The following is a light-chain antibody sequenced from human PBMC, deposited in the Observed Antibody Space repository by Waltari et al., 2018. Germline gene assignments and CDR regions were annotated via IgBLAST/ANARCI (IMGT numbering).Light chain of an antibody. CDR3: QQYGSSPST. J-gene: IGKJ2*02. CDR2: SAS. Sequence: ESVLTQSPGTLSLSPGEMATLSCRASQSLTANYLAWYHQKPGQAPRLLIYSASTRATDIPDRFSGLGSGSDFTLTISGLEPEDFGVYYCQQYGSSPSTFGQGTRLEIK. CDR1: QSLTANY. V-gene: IGKV3-20*01.